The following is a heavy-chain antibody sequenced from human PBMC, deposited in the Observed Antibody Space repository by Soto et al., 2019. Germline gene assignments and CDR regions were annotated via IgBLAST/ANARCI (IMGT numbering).Heavy chain of an antibody. CDR1: GFTFSSYG. CDR2: ISYDGSNK. V-gene: IGHV3-30*18. Sequence: QVQLVESGGGVVQPGRSLRLSCAASGFTFSSYGMHWVRQAPGKGLEWVAVISYDGSNKYYADSVKGRFTISRDNSKNTLYLQMNSLRAEVTAVYYCAKDPPYSGYDRGCDYWGQGTLVTVSS. J-gene: IGHJ4*02. D-gene: IGHD5-12*01. CDR3: AKDPPYSGYDRGCDY.